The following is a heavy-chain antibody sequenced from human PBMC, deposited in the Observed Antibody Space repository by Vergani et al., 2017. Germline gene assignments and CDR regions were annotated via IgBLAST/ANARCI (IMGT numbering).Heavy chain of an antibody. Sequence: QVQLQESGPGLVKPSQTLSLTCTVSGGSISSGGYYWSWIRQHPGKGLEWIGYIYYSGSTYYNPSLKGRVTISVDTSKNQFSLKLSSVTAADTAVYYCARGPSDYDFWSGYYKGNWFDPWGQGTLVTVSS. V-gene: IGHV4-31*03. D-gene: IGHD3-3*01. CDR2: IYYSGST. J-gene: IGHJ5*02. CDR1: GGSISSGGYY. CDR3: ARGPSDYDFWSGYYKGNWFDP.